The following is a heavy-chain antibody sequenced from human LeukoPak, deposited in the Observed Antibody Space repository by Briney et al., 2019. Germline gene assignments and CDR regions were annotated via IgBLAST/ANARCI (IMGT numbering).Heavy chain of an antibody. CDR1: GGTFSSYA. CDR2: IIPILGIA. J-gene: IGHJ4*02. CDR3: ARDSELRYCSGGSCSFDY. V-gene: IGHV1-69*04. D-gene: IGHD2-15*01. Sequence: SVKVSCKASGGTFSSYAISWVRQAPGQGLEWMGRIIPILGIANYAQKFQGRVTITADKSTSTAYMELSSLRSEDTAVYYCARDSELRYCSGGSCSFDYWGQGTLVTVSS.